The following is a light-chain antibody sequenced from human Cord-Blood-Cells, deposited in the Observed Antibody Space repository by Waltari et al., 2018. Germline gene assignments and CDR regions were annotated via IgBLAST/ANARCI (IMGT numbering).Light chain of an antibody. J-gene: IGLJ3*02. CDR3: CSYAGSYTPMV. Sequence: QSALTQPRSVSGSPGQSVTISSTGTSSDVGGYNSVSSYQQHPGKAPKLMIYDVSKRPSGVPDRFSGSKSGNTASLTISGLQAEDEADYYCCSYAGSYTPMVFGGGTKLTVL. CDR1: SSDVGGYNS. CDR2: DVS. V-gene: IGLV2-11*01.